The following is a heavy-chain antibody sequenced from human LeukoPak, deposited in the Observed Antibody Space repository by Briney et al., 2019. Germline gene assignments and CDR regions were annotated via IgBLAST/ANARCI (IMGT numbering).Heavy chain of an antibody. D-gene: IGHD6-19*01. V-gene: IGHV3-23*01. CDR1: GFTFSSYA. Sequence: GGSLRLSCAASGFTFSSYAMSWVRQAPGKGLEWVSAISGSGGRTYYAASARGRFTISIDNSRNTLYLQMDRLRAEDTAVYYCAKESGYSSGWWNNYWGQGRLVTVPS. J-gene: IGHJ4*02. CDR3: AKESGYSSGWWNNY. CDR2: ISGSGGRT.